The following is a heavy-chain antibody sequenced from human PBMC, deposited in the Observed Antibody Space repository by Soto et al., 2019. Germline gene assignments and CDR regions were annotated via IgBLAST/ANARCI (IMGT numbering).Heavy chain of an antibody. V-gene: IGHV1-69*06. Sequence: QVQLVQSGTVVQRRGSSVKVSCQASGGTFSSHGMAWVRQAPGQGLEWMGGIIPTFGTPTYAPKFQGRVTITADKSTNTAYLELSSLRSEDTGVYYCASERSGRYFDFWGQGTLITVSS. J-gene: IGHJ4*02. CDR3: ASERSGRYFDF. D-gene: IGHD3-9*01. CDR1: GGTFSSHG. CDR2: IIPTFGTP.